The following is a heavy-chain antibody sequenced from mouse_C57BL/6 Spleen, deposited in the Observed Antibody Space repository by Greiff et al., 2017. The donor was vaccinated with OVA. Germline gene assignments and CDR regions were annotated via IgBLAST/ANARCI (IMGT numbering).Heavy chain of an antibody. D-gene: IGHD2-5*01. CDR1: GYTFTSYW. CDR3: ARGYYSNSYYAMDY. J-gene: IGHJ4*01. CDR2: IDPSDSET. Sequence: QVQLQQPGAELVRPGSSVKLSCKASGYTFTSYWMHWVKQRPIQGLEWIGNIDPSDSETHYNQKFKDKATLTVDKSSSTAYMQHSSLTSEDSAVYYCARGYYSNSYYAMDYWGQGTSVTVSS. V-gene: IGHV1-52*01.